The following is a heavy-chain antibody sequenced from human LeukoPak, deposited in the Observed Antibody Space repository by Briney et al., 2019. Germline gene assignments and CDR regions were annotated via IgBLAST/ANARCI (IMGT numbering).Heavy chain of an antibody. CDR3: AREELSPYYYYYGMDV. D-gene: IGHD3-16*02. J-gene: IGHJ6*02. Sequence: ASVKVSCKASGGTFSSYAISWVRQAPGQGLEWMGRINPNSGGTNYAQKFQGRVTMTRDTSISTAYMELSRLRSDDTAVYYCAREELSPYYYYYGMDVWGQGTTVTVSS. CDR1: GGTFSSYA. CDR2: INPNSGGT. V-gene: IGHV1-2*06.